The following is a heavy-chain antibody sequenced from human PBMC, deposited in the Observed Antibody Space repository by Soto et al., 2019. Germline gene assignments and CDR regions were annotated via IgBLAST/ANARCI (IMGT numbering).Heavy chain of an antibody. CDR2: INAGNGNT. CDR3: ASSRILVGPAALPTHSDYYYGMDV. J-gene: IGHJ6*02. D-gene: IGHD2-2*01. CDR1: TFTSYA. V-gene: IGHV1-3*01. Sequence: TFTSYAMHLVGEAPGDSLERMGWINAGNGNTKYSQKFQGRVTITRDTSASTAYMELSSLRSEDTAVYYCASSRILVGPAALPTHSDYYYGMDVWGQGTTVTVS.